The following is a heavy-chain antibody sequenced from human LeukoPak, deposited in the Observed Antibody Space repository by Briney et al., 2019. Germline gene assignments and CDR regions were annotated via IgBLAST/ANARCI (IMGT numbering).Heavy chain of an antibody. Sequence: ASVKVSCRASGYTFTSYDINWVRQATGQGLEWMGWMNPNSGNTGYAQKFQGRVTMTRNTSISTAYMELSSLRSEDTAVYYCARVGRRSGYSYGTFQVPYYYYYMDVWGKGTTVTISS. CDR3: ARVGRRSGYSYGTFQVPYYYYYMDV. J-gene: IGHJ6*03. CDR2: MNPNSGNT. D-gene: IGHD5-18*01. CDR1: GYTFTSYD. V-gene: IGHV1-8*01.